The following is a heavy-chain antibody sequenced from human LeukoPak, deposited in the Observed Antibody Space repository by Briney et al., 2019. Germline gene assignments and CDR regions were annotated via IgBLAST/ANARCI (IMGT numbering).Heavy chain of an antibody. Sequence: ASVKVSCKASGYTFSSYYIHCVRQAPGQGLEWMGIINPSGGSTSYAQKFQGRVTMTRDTSTSTVHMELSSLRSEDTAVYYCARDPNTAMVHSHKRYYYGMDVWAKGPRSPSP. J-gene: IGHJ6*02. D-gene: IGHD5-18*01. CDR3: ARDPNTAMVHSHKRYYYGMDV. CDR2: INPSGGST. V-gene: IGHV1-46*01. CDR1: GYTFSSYY.